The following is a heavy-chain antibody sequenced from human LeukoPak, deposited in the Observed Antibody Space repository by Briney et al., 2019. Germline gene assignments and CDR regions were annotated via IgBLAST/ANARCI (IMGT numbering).Heavy chain of an antibody. CDR3: AREPWNYGGYYFDY. D-gene: IGHD1-7*01. CDR2: INHSGST. J-gene: IGHJ4*02. CDR1: GGSFSGYY. V-gene: IGHV4-34*01. Sequence: PSETLSLTCAVYGGSFSGYYWSWIRQPPGKGLEWIGEINHSGSTNYNPSLKSRVTISVDTSKNQFSLQLNSVTPEDTAVYYCAREPWNYGGYYFDYWGQGTLVTVSS.